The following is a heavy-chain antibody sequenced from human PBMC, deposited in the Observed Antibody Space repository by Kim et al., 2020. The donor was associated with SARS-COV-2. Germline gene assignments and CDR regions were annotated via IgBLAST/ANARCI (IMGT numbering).Heavy chain of an antibody. V-gene: IGHV3-9*01. CDR1: GFTFGDYA. CDR3: AKDRALEWLSYLSSEGMDV. J-gene: IGHJ6*02. CDR2: ISWNSGSI. Sequence: PGGSLRLSCAASGFTFGDYAMHWVRQAPGKGLEWVSGISWNSGSIGYADSVKGRFTISRDNAKNSLYLQMNSLRAEDTALYYCAKDRALEWLSYLSSEGMDVWGQGTTVTVSS. D-gene: IGHD3-3*01.